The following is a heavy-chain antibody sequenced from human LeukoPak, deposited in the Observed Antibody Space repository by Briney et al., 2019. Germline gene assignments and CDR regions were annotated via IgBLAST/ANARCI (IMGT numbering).Heavy chain of an antibody. CDR3: AREGSGNNYNRYYFDY. Sequence: PSETLSLTCTVSGGSISSYYWSCIRQPAGKGLEWIGHIYTSGSTNYNPSLKSRVTMSLDTSKNQFSLKLSSVTAADTAVYYCAREGSGNNYNRYYFDYWGQGTLVTVSS. CDR2: IYTSGST. D-gene: IGHD3-10*01. CDR1: GGSISSYY. V-gene: IGHV4-4*07. J-gene: IGHJ4*02.